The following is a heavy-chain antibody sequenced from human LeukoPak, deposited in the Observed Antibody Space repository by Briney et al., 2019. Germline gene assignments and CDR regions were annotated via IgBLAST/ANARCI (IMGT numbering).Heavy chain of an antibody. Sequence: GGSLRLSCAASGFTFNSYGMHWVRQAPGKGLEWVAFIRYGGNNKYYADSVKGRFTISRDNSKNTLYLQMNSLRAEDTAVYYCARESYYYGSGTYFDYWGQGTLVTVSS. D-gene: IGHD3-10*01. V-gene: IGHV3-30*02. CDR2: IRYGGNNK. CDR1: GFTFNSYG. J-gene: IGHJ4*02. CDR3: ARESYYYGSGTYFDY.